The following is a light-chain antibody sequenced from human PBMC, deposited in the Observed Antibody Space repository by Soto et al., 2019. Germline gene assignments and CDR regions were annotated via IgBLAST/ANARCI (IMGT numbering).Light chain of an antibody. Sequence: EIVLTQSPATLSLSPGERATLSCRASQSINRHLAWYQQKPGQAPRLLILDASDRATGIPARFSGSGSGTDFTLTISSLEPEDFAVYYCQQRSNWPPVTLGGGTKVDIK. V-gene: IGKV3-11*01. J-gene: IGKJ4*01. CDR1: QSINRH. CDR2: DAS. CDR3: QQRSNWPPVT.